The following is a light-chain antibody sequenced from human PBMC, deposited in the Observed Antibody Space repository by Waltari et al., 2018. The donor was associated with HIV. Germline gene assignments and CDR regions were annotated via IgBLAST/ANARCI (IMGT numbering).Light chain of an antibody. Sequence: QSAPTPPAAAAGSPGQPINISCTGTSSKVGRDHLVCWYQQHTGETPKLIINEVTKRPSGVSNRFSGSESGNTASLTLSRPRAEDEADYYCCSCPRGAIRYVFGTGTKVTVL. V-gene: IGLV2-23*02. J-gene: IGLJ1*01. CDR3: CSCPRGAIRYV. CDR1: SSKVGRDHL. CDR2: EVT.